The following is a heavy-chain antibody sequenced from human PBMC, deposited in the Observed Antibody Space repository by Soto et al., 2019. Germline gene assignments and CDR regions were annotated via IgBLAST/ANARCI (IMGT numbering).Heavy chain of an antibody. V-gene: IGHV3-30*18. J-gene: IGHJ6*03. CDR1: GFTFSSYG. D-gene: IGHD2-2*01. CDR3: AKMGADIVVVPAAMLGVVWYYMDV. CDR2: ISYDGSNK. Sequence: QVQLVESGGGVVQPGRSLRLSCAASGFTFSSYGMHWVRQAPGKGLEWVAVISYDGSNKYYADSVKGRFTISRDNSKNTLYLKMNSLRAEDTAVYYCAKMGADIVVVPAAMLGVVWYYMDVWGKGTTVTVSS.